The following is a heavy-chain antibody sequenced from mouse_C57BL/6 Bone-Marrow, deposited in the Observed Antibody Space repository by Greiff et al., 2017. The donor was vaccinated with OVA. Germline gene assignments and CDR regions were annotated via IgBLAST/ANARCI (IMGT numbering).Heavy chain of an antibody. CDR1: GFNIKDDY. CDR3: TTRYYYGSSHYWYFDV. V-gene: IGHV14-4*01. Sequence: VQLQQSGAELVRPGASVKLSCTASGFNIKDDYMHWVKQRPEQGLEWIGWIDPENGDTEYASKFQGKATITADTSSNTAYLQLSSLTSEDTAVYYCTTRYYYGSSHYWYFDVWGTGTTVTVSS. J-gene: IGHJ1*03. CDR2: IDPENGDT. D-gene: IGHD1-1*01.